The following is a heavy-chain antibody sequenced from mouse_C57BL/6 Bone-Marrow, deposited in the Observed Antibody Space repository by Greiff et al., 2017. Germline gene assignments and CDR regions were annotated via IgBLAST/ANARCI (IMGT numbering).Heavy chain of an antibody. CDR2: INPNNGGT. CDR1: GYTFTDYN. J-gene: IGHJ1*03. CDR3: ARAGTAVVTRYFDV. D-gene: IGHD1-1*01. Sequence: EVQLQQSGPELVKPGASVKIPCKASGYTFTDYNLAWVKQSHGKSLEWIGDINPNNGGTIYNQKFKGKATLTVDKSSSTAYMELRSLTSEATTVYYCARAGTAVVTRYFDVWGTGTTVTVAS. V-gene: IGHV1-18*01.